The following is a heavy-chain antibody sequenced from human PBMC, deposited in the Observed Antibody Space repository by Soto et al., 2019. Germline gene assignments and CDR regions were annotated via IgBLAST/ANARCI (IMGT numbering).Heavy chain of an antibody. D-gene: IGHD2-21*02. V-gene: IGHV4-61*01. CDR3: ARTRYGGNSDYYYYYGMDV. J-gene: IGHJ6*02. CDR1: GGSVSSGSYY. CDR2: IYYSGST. Sequence: SETLSLTCTVSGGSVSSGSYYWSWIRQPPGEGLEWIGYIYYSGSTNYNPSLKSRVTISVDTSKNQFSLKLSSVTAADTAVYYCARTRYGGNSDYYYYYGMDVWGQGTTVTVSS.